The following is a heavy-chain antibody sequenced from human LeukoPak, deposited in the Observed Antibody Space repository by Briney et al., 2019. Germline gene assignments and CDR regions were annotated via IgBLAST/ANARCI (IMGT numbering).Heavy chain of an antibody. CDR1: GLTVSTNY. J-gene: IGHJ4*02. Sequence: PRGSLTLSCAAAGLTVSTNYMSWVRQAPGKGLEWVSVFYNGINTYYADSVKGRFTTSRDNSKNTLYLQMNSLRAEDTAVYYCARDLGSQSAYFDFWEEGGLVTVSS. D-gene: IGHD6-13*01. V-gene: IGHV3-66*01. CDR3: ARDLGSQSAYFDF. CDR2: FYNGINT.